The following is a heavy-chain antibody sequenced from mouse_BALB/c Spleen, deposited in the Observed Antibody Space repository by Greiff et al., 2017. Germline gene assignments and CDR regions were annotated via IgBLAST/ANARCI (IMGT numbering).Heavy chain of an antibody. CDR2: ISDGGSYT. Sequence: EVKLVESGGGLVQPGGSLKLSCAASGFTFSDYYMYWVRQTPEKRLEWVATISDGGSYTYYPDSVKGRFTISRDNAKNNLYLQMSSLKSEETAMYYCARAATTAWFAYWGQGTLVTVSA. J-gene: IGHJ3*01. V-gene: IGHV5-4*02. CDR1: GFTFSDYY. D-gene: IGHD1-1*01. CDR3: ARAATTAWFAY.